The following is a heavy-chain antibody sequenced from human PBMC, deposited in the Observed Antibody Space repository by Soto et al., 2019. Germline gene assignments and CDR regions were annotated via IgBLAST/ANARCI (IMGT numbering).Heavy chain of an antibody. CDR1: GGTFSSYA. V-gene: IGHV1-69*13. D-gene: IGHD2-2*02. Sequence: GASVKVSCKASGGTFSSYAISWVQQAPGQGLEWKGGIIPIFGTANYAQKFQSRVTITADESTSTANMELSSLRSEDTAVYYCAREGPGVPAAIDYWGQGTLVTVSS. CDR2: IIPIFGTA. CDR3: AREGPGVPAAIDY. J-gene: IGHJ4*02.